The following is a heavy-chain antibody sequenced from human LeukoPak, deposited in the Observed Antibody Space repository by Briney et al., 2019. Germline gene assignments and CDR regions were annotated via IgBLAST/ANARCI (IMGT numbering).Heavy chain of an antibody. CDR1: GLTFSSYG. V-gene: IGHV3-23*01. CDR2: ISGSGRST. J-gene: IGHJ6*03. CDR3: ARDHSSSWYRNYYYYYMDV. D-gene: IGHD6-13*01. Sequence: GGSLRLSCAAAGLTFSSYGMSWVRQAPGKGLEWVSGISGSGRSTYYADSVKGRFTISRDNSKNTLYLQMSSLRSDDTAVYYCARDHSSSWYRNYYYYYMDVWGKGTTVTVSS.